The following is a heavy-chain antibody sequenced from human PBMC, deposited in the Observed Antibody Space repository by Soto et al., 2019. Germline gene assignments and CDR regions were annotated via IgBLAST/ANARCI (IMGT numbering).Heavy chain of an antibody. Sequence: PSETLSLTCAVYGGSFSGYYWSWIRQPPGKGLEWIGEINHSGSTNYNPSLKSRVTISVDTSKNQSSLKLSSVTAADTAVYYCARRQQYRIYYYYGMDVWGQGTTVTVSS. CDR2: INHSGST. CDR1: GGSFSGYY. J-gene: IGHJ6*02. V-gene: IGHV4-34*01. CDR3: ARRQQYRIYYYYGMDV. D-gene: IGHD4-4*01.